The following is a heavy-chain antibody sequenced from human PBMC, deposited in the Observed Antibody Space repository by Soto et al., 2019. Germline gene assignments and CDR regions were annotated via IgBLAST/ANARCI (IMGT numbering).Heavy chain of an antibody. CDR3: AKDRLRQYSSGWTRIDY. V-gene: IGHV3-30*18. D-gene: IGHD6-19*01. J-gene: IGHJ4*02. CDR1: GFTFSSYG. CDR2: ISYDGSNK. Sequence: QVQLVESGGGVVQPGRSLRLSCAASGFTFSSYGMHWVSQAPGKWLEWVAVISYDGSNKYYADSVKGRFTISRDNSKNTLYLQMNSLRAEDTAVYYSAKDRLRQYSSGWTRIDYWGQGTLVTVSS.